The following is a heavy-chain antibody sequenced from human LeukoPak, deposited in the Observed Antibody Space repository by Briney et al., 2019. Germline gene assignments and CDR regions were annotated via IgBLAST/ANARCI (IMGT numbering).Heavy chain of an antibody. CDR2: INAGNGNT. CDR1: GYTFTSYA. J-gene: IGHJ1*01. Sequence: AASVTVTCKASGYTFTSYAMHWVRQAPGQRLEWMGWINAGNGNTKYSQKFQGRVTITRDASASTAYMELSSLRSEDTAVYYCARDLPSSSWYRQSDAEYFQHWGQGTLVTVSS. V-gene: IGHV1-3*01. CDR3: ARDLPSSSWYRQSDAEYFQH. D-gene: IGHD6-13*01.